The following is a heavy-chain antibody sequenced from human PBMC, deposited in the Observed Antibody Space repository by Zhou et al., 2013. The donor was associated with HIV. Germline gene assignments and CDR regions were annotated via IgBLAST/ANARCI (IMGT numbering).Heavy chain of an antibody. CDR2: IIPIFGTA. V-gene: IGHV1-69*13. CDR1: GYTFTSYH. Sequence: QVQLVQSGAEVKKPGASVRVSCKASGYTFTSYHVYWVRQAPGQGLEWMGGIIPIFGTANYAHKFQGRVTITADKSTTTAYMDLSSLRSEDTALYYCARSYYAGSSAYFDYWAREPWSPSPQ. J-gene: IGHJ4*02. CDR3: ARSYYAGSSAYFDY. D-gene: IGHD2-15*01.